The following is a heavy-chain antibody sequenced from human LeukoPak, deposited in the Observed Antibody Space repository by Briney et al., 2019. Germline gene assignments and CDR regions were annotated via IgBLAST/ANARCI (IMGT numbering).Heavy chain of an antibody. CDR1: GFTFSSYA. Sequence: PGGSLRLSCAASGFTFSSYAMSWVRQAPGKGLEWVSAISGSGGSTYYADSVKGRFTISRDNSKNTLYLQMNSLRAGDTAVYYCAKDSGYSSGWLDYWGQGTLVTVSS. J-gene: IGHJ4*02. CDR3: AKDSGYSSGWLDY. D-gene: IGHD6-19*01. V-gene: IGHV3-23*01. CDR2: ISGSGGST.